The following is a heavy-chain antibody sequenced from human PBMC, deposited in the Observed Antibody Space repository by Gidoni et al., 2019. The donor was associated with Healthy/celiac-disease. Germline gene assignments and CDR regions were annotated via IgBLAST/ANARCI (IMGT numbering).Heavy chain of an antibody. V-gene: IGHV4-31*02. CDR2: IYYSGST. D-gene: IGHD2-15*01. J-gene: IGHJ5*02. CDR3: ARLDCSGGSCYAGPTPRFDP. Sequence: IRQHPGKGLEWIGYIYYSGSTYYNPSLKSRVTISVDTSKNQFSLKLSSVTAADTAVYYCARLDCSGGSCYAGPTPRFDPWGQGTLVTVSS.